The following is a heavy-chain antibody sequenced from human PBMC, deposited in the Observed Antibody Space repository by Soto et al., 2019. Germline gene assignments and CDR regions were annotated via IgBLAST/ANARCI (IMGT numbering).Heavy chain of an antibody. CDR2: IIPILGTA. CDR1: GRPLSGYS. V-gene: IGHV1-69*13. J-gene: IGHJ6*02. D-gene: IGHD2-21*01. Sequence: VKVCCPTSGRPLSGYSISMLRHAPGQGLEWMGGIIPILGTANYAQKFQGRVTITADESTSTAYMELSSLRSEDTAVYYCERGVAIMAYYYGMDVWGQGTTVTVSS. CDR3: ERGVAIMAYYYGMDV.